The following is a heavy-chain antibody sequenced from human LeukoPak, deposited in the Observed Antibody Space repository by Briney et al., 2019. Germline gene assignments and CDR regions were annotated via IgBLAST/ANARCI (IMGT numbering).Heavy chain of an antibody. CDR1: GYSISSGYY. V-gene: IGHV4-38-2*02. CDR2: IYYSGST. Sequence: SETLSLTCTVSGYSISSGYYWGWIRQPPGKGLEWIGSIYYSGSTYYNPSLKSRVTISVDTPKNQFSLKLSSVTAADTAVYYCARGRYYFDYWGQGTLVTVSS. CDR3: ARGRYYFDY. J-gene: IGHJ4*02.